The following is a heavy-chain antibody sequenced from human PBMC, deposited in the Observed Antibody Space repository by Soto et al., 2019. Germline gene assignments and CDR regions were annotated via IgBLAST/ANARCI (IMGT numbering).Heavy chain of an antibody. CDR2: IIPIFGTA. Sequence: SVKVSCKASGGTFSSYAISWVRQAPGQGLEWMGGIIPIFGTANYAQKFQGRVTITADESTSTAYMELSSLRSEDTAVYYCASRLYNCNYDPPPQDAFDIWGQGTMVTVSS. V-gene: IGHV1-69*13. D-gene: IGHD1-7*01. CDR1: GGTFSSYA. CDR3: ASRLYNCNYDPPPQDAFDI. J-gene: IGHJ3*02.